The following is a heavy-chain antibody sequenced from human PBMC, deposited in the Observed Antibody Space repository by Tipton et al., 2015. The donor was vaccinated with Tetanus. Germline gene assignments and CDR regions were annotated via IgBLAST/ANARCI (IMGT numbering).Heavy chain of an antibody. J-gene: IGHJ6*02. CDR3: ARDHGITWGGMGYYYGMDV. CDR1: GGLITTGGYS. D-gene: IGHD3-16*01. CDR2: IYYSGST. Sequence: TLSLTCTVSGGLITTGGYSWSWIRQPPGKGLEWIGYIYYSGSTNYNPSLKSRVTISVDTSKNQFSLKLSSVTAADTAVYYCARDHGITWGGMGYYYGMDVWGQGTTVTVSS. V-gene: IGHV4-61*08.